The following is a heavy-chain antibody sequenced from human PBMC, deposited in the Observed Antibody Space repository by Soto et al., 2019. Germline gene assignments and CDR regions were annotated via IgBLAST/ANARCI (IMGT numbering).Heavy chain of an antibody. J-gene: IGHJ4*02. D-gene: IGHD2-21*02. V-gene: IGHV3-30*18. CDR3: AKDLVVVTDIPDYFDY. CDR1: GFTFSSYG. CDR2: ISYDGSNK. Sequence: QVQLVESGGGVVQPGRSLRLSCAASGFTFSSYGMHWVRQAPGKGLEWVAVISYDGSNKYYADSVKGRFTISRDKSKNALYLQMTSLRAEDTAVYYCAKDLVVVTDIPDYFDYWGQGTLVTVSS.